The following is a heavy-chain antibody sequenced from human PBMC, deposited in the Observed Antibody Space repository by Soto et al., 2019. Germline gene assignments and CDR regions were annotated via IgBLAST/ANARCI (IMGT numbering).Heavy chain of an antibody. CDR1: GYTFIDYH. J-gene: IGHJ5*02. CDR3: TKKGGGPFPFDP. D-gene: IGHD3-10*01. Sequence: ASVKVSCKASGYTFIDYHIHWVRQAPGQGLEWMRWVSPRSGGTNYAQKFQGRVTITRDTSINTAYMELTSLRSDDTAVYYCTKKGGGPFPFDPWGQGTRVTVSS. CDR2: VSPRSGGT. V-gene: IGHV1-2*02.